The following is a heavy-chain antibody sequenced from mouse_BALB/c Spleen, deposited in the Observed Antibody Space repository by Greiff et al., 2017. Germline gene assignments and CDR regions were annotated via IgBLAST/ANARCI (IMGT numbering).Heavy chain of an antibody. Sequence: EVHLVESGGGLVQPGGSRKLSCAASGFTFSSFGMHWVRQAPEKGLEWVAKISSGSSTIYYADTVKGRFTISRDNPKNTLFLQMTSLRSEDTAMYYCARWNGNYGFDYWGQGTTLTVSS. J-gene: IGHJ2*01. D-gene: IGHD2-1*01. CDR1: GFTFSSFG. CDR3: ARWNGNYGFDY. CDR2: ISSGSSTI. V-gene: IGHV5-17*02.